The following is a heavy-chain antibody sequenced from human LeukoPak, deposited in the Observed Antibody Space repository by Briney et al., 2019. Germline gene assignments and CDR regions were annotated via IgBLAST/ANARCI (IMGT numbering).Heavy chain of an antibody. J-gene: IGHJ4*02. CDR3: ASSIAAAGDYFDY. CDR1: GGSISSGSYF. D-gene: IGHD6-13*01. V-gene: IGHV4-61*02. Sequence: PSQTLSLTRTVSGGSISSGSYFWSWIRQPAGKGLEWIGRIYTSGSTNYHPSLQSRVTISVDTSKNQFSLKLSSVTAAATAVYYCASSIAAAGDYFDYWGQGTLVTVSS. CDR2: IYTSGST.